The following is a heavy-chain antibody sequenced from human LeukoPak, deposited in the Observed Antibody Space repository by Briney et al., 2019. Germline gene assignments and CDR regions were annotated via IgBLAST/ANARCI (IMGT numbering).Heavy chain of an antibody. CDR1: GFTVSSNY. Sequence: GGSLRLSCAASGFTVSSNYMYWVRQAPGKGLEWVSVIYSGGSTYYADSVKGRFTISRDDSKNTAYLQMNSLKTEDTAVYYCTRVRSGTTVYYYMDVWGKGTTVTASS. D-gene: IGHD3-10*01. CDR3: TRVRSGTTVYYYMDV. CDR2: IYSGGST. V-gene: IGHV3-53*03. J-gene: IGHJ6*03.